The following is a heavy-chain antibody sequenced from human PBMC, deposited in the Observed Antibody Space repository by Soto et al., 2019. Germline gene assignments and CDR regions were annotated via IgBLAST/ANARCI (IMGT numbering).Heavy chain of an antibody. V-gene: IGHV4-39*01. Sequence: QLQVQESGPGLVKPSATLSLTCTVSGGSISSSSYYWGWIRQPPGKGLEWIGSIYYSGTTYYNPSLKSRVTISADTSKNQFSLKVSSVTAADTAVYYCATTVTKLLPMDVWGQGTTVIVSS. CDR3: ATTVTKLLPMDV. D-gene: IGHD4-17*01. CDR2: IYYSGTT. CDR1: GGSISSSSYY. J-gene: IGHJ6*02.